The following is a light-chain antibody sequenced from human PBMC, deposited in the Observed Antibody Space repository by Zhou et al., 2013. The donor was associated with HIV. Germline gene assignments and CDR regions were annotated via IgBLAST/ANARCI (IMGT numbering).Light chain of an antibody. CDR2: AAT. CDR3: QQTYSSLTWT. V-gene: IGKV1-39*01. J-gene: IGKJ1*01. CDR1: QSISTY. Sequence: DIQMTQSPFSLSASVGDRVTITCRASQSISTYLNWYQHRPGKAPKLLIYAATSLQSGVPTRFSGVGSGTAFTLTIYSLQPEDFATYYCQQTYSSLTWTFAQG.